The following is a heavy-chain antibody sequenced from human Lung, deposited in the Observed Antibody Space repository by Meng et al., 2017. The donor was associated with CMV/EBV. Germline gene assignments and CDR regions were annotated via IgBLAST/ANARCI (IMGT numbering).Heavy chain of an antibody. CDR3: ASGTPGRSYCDY. D-gene: IGHD2-15*01. Sequence: QVDLLQSGPGGKKPGASGRVSCKASGYTFGSYGICWVRQAPGKGLEWMGWFVNYVDTYPAPKFQGRVTMTTDTHTNTAFMELRSLTSDDTAVYYCASGTPGRSYCDYWGQGTLVTVSS. J-gene: IGHJ4*02. CDR1: GYTFGSYG. CDR2: FVNYVDT. V-gene: IGHV1-18*01.